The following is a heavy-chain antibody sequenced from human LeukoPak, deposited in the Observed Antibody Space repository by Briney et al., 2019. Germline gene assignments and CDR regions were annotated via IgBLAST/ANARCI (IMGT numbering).Heavy chain of an antibody. V-gene: IGHV3-21*01. Sequence: GGSLRLSCAASGFTFSSYSMNWVRQAPGKGLEWVASISSSSSYIYYADSVKGRFTISRDNAKTSLYLQMNSLRAEDTAVYYCARDVAGIAAAGAPPPEDWYFDLWGRGTLVTVSS. D-gene: IGHD6-13*01. CDR1: GFTFSSYS. CDR3: ARDVAGIAAAGAPPPEDWYFDL. J-gene: IGHJ2*01. CDR2: ISSSSSYI.